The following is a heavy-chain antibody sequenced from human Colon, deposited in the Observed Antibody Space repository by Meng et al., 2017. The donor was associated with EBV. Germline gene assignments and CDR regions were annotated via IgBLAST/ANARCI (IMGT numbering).Heavy chain of an antibody. D-gene: IGHD3-10*01. CDR1: GGSFSGYY. J-gene: IGHJ4*02. CDR2: INHSGST. V-gene: IGHV4-34*01. Sequence: QVQLQQWGAGLLKPSETLSLTCAVYGGSFSGYYWTWIRQAPGKGLEWIGEINHSGSTNYNPSLKSRVTISVDTSKNQFSQKLTSVTAADTAVYYCAKYGSETSYTGYYFHYWGQGALVTVSP. CDR3: AKYGSETSYTGYYFHY.